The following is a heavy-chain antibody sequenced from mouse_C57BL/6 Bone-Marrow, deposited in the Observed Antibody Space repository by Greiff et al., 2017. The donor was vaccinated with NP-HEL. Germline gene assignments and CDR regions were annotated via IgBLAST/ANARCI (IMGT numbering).Heavy chain of an antibody. CDR3: ARGEFTGGKFYFDY. CDR2: IYPGDGDT. D-gene: IGHD1-1*02. Sequence: QVQLQQSGPELVKPGASVKISCKASGYAFSSSWMNWVKQRPGKGLEWIGRIYPGDGDTNYNGKFKGKATLTADKSSSTAYMQLSSLTSADSAVYFCARGEFTGGKFYFDYWGQGTTLTVSS. CDR1: GYAFSSSW. J-gene: IGHJ2*01. V-gene: IGHV1-82*01.